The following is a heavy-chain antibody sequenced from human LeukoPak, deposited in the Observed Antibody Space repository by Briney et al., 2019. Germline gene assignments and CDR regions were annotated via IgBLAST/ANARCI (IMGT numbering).Heavy chain of an antibody. Sequence: HWASVKVSCKASGYTFTSYAIHWVRQAPGQRLEWMGWMNPNSGRTGYALKFQGRVTFTRNTSISTAYMELNNLRSDDTAVYYCARETSSRFFDYWGQGTLLTVSS. CDR2: MNPNSGRT. J-gene: IGHJ4*02. CDR3: ARETSSRFFDY. V-gene: IGHV1-8*03. CDR1: GYTFTSYA.